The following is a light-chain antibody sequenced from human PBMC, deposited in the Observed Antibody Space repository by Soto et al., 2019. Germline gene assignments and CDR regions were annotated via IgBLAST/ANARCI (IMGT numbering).Light chain of an antibody. Sequence: EIVLTQSPGNLSLSPGERATLSCRASQSVSSNYLTWYQQKPGQAPRLLIYGASSRATGIPDRFSGSGSGTDFTLTISRLEPEEFAVYYCQQYGSSPPTVGQGTRLENK. CDR3: QQYGSSPPT. J-gene: IGKJ5*01. CDR1: QSVSSNY. CDR2: GAS. V-gene: IGKV3-20*01.